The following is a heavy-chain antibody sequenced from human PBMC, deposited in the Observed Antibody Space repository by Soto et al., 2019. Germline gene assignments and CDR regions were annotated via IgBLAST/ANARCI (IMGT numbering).Heavy chain of an antibody. Sequence: QVQLVESGGGVVQPGRSLRLSCAASGFTFSSYGMHWVRQAPGKGLEWVAVIWYDGSNKYYADSVKGRFTISRDKSKNTLYLQMNSLRAEDTAVYYCARAYCGGDCYSHYYYGMDVWGQGTTVTVSS. CDR1: GFTFSSYG. V-gene: IGHV3-33*01. J-gene: IGHJ6*02. CDR3: ARAYCGGDCYSHYYYGMDV. CDR2: IWYDGSNK. D-gene: IGHD2-21*02.